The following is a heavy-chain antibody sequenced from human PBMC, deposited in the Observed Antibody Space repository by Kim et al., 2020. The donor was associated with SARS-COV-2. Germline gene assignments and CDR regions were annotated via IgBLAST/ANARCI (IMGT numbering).Heavy chain of an antibody. V-gene: IGHV4-59*01. D-gene: IGHD6-19*01. CDR3: ARGYRSQWLPPGLLDYFDY. J-gene: IGHJ4*02. Sequence: SETLSLTCTVSGGSISSYYWSWIRQPPGKGLEWIGYIYYSGSTNYNPSLKSRVTISVDTSKNQFSLKLSSVTAADTAVYYCARGYRSQWLPPGLLDYFDYWGQGTLVTVSS. CDR1: GGSISSYY. CDR2: IYYSGST.